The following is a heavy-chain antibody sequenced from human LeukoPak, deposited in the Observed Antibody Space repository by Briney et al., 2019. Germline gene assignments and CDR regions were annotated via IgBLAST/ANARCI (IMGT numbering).Heavy chain of an antibody. Sequence: KTSETLSLTCAVYGGSFSGYYWSWIRQPPGKGLEWIGEINHSGSTNYNPSLKSRVTISVDTSKNQFSLKLSSVTAADTAAYYCARVIYDYIWRSYRLNDYWGQGTLVTVSS. CDR3: ARVIYDYIWRSYRLNDY. CDR1: GGSFSGYY. D-gene: IGHD3-16*02. CDR2: INHSGST. V-gene: IGHV4-34*01. J-gene: IGHJ4*02.